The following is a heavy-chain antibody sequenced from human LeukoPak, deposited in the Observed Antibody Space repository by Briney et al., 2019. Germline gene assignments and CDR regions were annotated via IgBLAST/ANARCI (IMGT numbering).Heavy chain of an antibody. Sequence: SETLSLICSVSGDSISPYYWSWIRQSPEKGLEWIGYILYSGSTNYNPSLKSRITISIDPSKKQFSLNLTSVTAADTAVYYCARAMSIAARLQTIFDYWGQGTLVTVSS. V-gene: IGHV4-59*01. D-gene: IGHD6-6*01. CDR2: ILYSGST. J-gene: IGHJ4*02. CDR3: ARAMSIAARLQTIFDY. CDR1: GDSISPYY.